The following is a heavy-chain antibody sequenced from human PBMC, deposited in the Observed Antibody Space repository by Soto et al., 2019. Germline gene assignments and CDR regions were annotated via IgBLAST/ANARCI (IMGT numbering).Heavy chain of an antibody. CDR1: GFSLTTSGVG. J-gene: IGHJ5*01. CDR2: IYWDDDK. D-gene: IGHD3-10*01. CDR3: AHRDGFGAFDS. Sequence: QITLKESGPTLVKPTQTLTLTCTFSGFSLTTSGVGVGWIRQPPGKALEWLALIYWDDDKRYSPSLKSRLTITTDTSRNQVVLTMTTMDPVDTATYFCAHRDGFGAFDSWGQGTLVTVSA. V-gene: IGHV2-5*02.